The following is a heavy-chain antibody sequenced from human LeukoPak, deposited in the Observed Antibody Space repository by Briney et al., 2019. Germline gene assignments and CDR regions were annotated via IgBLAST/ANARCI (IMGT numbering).Heavy chain of an antibody. Sequence: PSETLSLTCSVSGGSISSYYWSWIRQPPGKGLEWIGYIYYSGSTNYNPSLKSRVTISVDTSKNQFSLKLGSVTAADTAVYYCAREDGPSVSYSNWFDPWGQGTLVTVSS. CDR2: IYYSGST. D-gene: IGHD3-10*01. V-gene: IGHV4-59*01. CDR1: GGSISSYY. J-gene: IGHJ5*02. CDR3: AREDGPSVSYSNWFDP.